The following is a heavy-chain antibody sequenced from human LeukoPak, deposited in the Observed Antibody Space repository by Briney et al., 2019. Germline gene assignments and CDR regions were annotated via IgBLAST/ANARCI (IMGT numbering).Heavy chain of an antibody. J-gene: IGHJ4*02. Sequence: PGGSLRLSCAASGFTFSSYAMHWVRQAPGKGLEWVSVIYSGGTTNYADSVKGRFTISRDNSKNTLYLQMNSLRAEDTAVYYCARDHDYGDYFFDCWGQGTLVTVSS. CDR3: ARDHDYGDYFFDC. CDR2: IYSGGTT. CDR1: GFTFSSYA. V-gene: IGHV3-66*01. D-gene: IGHD4-17*01.